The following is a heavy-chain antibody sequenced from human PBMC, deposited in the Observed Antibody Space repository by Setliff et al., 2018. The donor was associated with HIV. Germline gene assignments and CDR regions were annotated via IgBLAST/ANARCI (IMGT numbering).Heavy chain of an antibody. D-gene: IGHD2-21*02. CDR3: ARVREISDVRLRAFDI. CDR1: GVSMTSGGYY. V-gene: IGHV4-31*03. Sequence: SETLSLTCTVSGVSMTSGGYYWSWIRQLPGKGLEWSGYIYYSETTYYKPSLSSRVTISEDSSMNQFSLKLTSVTAADTAVYYCARVREISDVRLRAFDIWGQGTMVTVSS. CDR2: IYYSETT. J-gene: IGHJ3*02.